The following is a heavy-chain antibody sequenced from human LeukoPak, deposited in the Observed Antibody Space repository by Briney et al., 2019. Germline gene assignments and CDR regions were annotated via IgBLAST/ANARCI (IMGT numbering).Heavy chain of an antibody. CDR1: GFTFITYW. CDR3: AKTNGYYDY. V-gene: IGHV3-74*01. J-gene: IGHJ4*02. CDR2: INSDGSTT. Sequence: GGSLRLSCAASGFTFITYWMHWVRQAPGKGLVWVSSINSDGSTTTYADSVKGRFTISRDNAKNMVYLQMISLRAEDTAVYYCAKTNGYYDYWGQGTLVAVSS. D-gene: IGHD3-22*01.